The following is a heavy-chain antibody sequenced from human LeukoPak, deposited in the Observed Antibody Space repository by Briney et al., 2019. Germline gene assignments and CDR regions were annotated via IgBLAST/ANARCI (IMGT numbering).Heavy chain of an antibody. Sequence: QSGGSLRLSCAASGFTFSSYEMNWVRQAPGKGLEWVSYISSSGSTIYYADSVKGRFTISRDNAKNSLYLQMNSLRADDTAVYYCARSQDYGDYVGAFDIWGQGTMVTVSS. CDR1: GFTFSSYE. CDR2: ISSSGSTI. CDR3: ARSQDYGDYVGAFDI. J-gene: IGHJ3*02. V-gene: IGHV3-48*03. D-gene: IGHD4-17*01.